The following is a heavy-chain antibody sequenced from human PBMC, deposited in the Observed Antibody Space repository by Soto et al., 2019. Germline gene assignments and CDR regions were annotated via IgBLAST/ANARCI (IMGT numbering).Heavy chain of an antibody. CDR2: IYYSWST. J-gene: IGHJ5*02. V-gene: IGHV4-59*01. CDR3: ARFPSEGWFDP. Sequence: QVQLQESGPGLVKPSETLSLTCTVSGGSISSYNWSWIRQPPGKGLEWIGYIYYSWSTNYNPSLKSRVTISVDTSKNQFSLKLSSVTAADTAVYYCARFPSEGWFDPWGQGTLVTVSS. CDR1: GGSISSYN.